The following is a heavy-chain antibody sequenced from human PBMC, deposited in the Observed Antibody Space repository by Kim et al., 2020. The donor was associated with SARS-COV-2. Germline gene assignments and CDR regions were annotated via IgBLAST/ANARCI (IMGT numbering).Heavy chain of an antibody. V-gene: IGHV4-39*07. D-gene: IGHD6-13*01. Sequence: YNPSLKSRVTISVDTSKNQFSLKLSSVTAADTAVYYCARDWAAAGTPFDYWGQGTLVTVSS. J-gene: IGHJ4*02. CDR3: ARDWAAAGTPFDY.